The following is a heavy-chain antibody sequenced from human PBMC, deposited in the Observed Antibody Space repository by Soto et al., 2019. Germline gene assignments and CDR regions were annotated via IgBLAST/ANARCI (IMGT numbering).Heavy chain of an antibody. Sequence: SSETLSLTCTVSGGSISSYYWSWIRQPAGKGLEWIGRIYTSGSTNYNPSLKSRVTMSVDTSKNQFSLKLSSVTAADTAVYYCARDGYSSSWYYYGMDVWGQGTTVTVSS. V-gene: IGHV4-4*07. CDR2: IYTSGST. CDR1: GGSISSYY. D-gene: IGHD6-13*01. J-gene: IGHJ6*02. CDR3: ARDGYSSSWYYYGMDV.